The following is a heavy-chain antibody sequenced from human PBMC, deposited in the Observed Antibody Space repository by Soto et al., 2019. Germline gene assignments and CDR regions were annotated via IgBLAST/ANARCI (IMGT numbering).Heavy chain of an antibody. CDR1: GGSITNYY. V-gene: IGHV4-4*07. J-gene: IGHJ4*02. CDR2: MYTKERT. CDR3: ARVTYYDFWSGSLFDY. Sequence: PSETLSLTCTVSGGSITNYYWSWIRQPAGKGLEWIGRMYTKERTNYNLSFKSRVTMSVDTSKNQFSLKLSSVTAADTAVYYCARVTYYDFWSGSLFDYWGQGTLVTVSS. D-gene: IGHD3-3*01.